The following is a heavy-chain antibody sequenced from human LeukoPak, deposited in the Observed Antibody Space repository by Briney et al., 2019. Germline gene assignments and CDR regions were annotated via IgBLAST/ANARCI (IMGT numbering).Heavy chain of an antibody. D-gene: IGHD6-19*01. Sequence: ASVTVSCKASGYTFTSYGISWVRQAPGQGLEWMGRINPNSGGTNYAQKFQGRVTMTRDTSISTAYMELSRLRSDDTAVYYCARDLPILGSGWYLAYYYYGMDVWGQGTTVTVSS. CDR3: ARDLPILGSGWYLAYYYYGMDV. CDR2: INPNSGGT. J-gene: IGHJ6*02. V-gene: IGHV1-2*06. CDR1: GYTFTSYG.